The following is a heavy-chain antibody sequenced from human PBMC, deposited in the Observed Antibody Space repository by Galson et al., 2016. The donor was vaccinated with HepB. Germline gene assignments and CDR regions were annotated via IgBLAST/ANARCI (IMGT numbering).Heavy chain of an antibody. CDR3: AIHRYCGGDRFRPFPDYWYFDL. D-gene: IGHD2-21*02. Sequence: VKVSCKASGGTFSTYAISWVRQAPGQGLEWMGGIIPIFGTTKYAQKFQGRVTITADKSTTTAYMELSSLRSGDTAVYYCAIHRYCGGDRFRPFPDYWYFDLWGRGTLVTVSS. J-gene: IGHJ2*01. V-gene: IGHV1-69*06. CDR2: IIPIFGTT. CDR1: GGTFSTYA.